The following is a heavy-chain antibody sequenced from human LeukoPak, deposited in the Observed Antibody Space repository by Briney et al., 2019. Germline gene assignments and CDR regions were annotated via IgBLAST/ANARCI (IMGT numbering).Heavy chain of an antibody. D-gene: IGHD2-2*01. CDR1: GFTFSSYA. J-gene: IGHJ4*02. Sequence: GGSLRLSCAASGFTFSSYAMSWVRQAPGKGLEWVSAISGSGGSTYYADSVKGRFTISRDNSKNTLYLQMNSLRAEDTAVYYCAKSTPSSTRKGYYSDYWGQGTLVTVSS. V-gene: IGHV3-23*01. CDR3: AKSTPSSTRKGYYSDY. CDR2: ISGSGGST.